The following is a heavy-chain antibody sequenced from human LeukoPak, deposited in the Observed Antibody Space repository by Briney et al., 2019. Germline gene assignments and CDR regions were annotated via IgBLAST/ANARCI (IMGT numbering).Heavy chain of an antibody. CDR3: ARAPPNYYDSSDYYDY. Sequence: SVEVSCKASGGTFSSYAISWVRQAPGQGLEWMGRIIPILGIANYAQKFQGRVTITADKSTSTAYMELSSLRSEDTAVYYCARAPPNYYDSSDYYDYWGQGTLVTVSS. CDR2: IIPILGIA. CDR1: GGTFSSYA. V-gene: IGHV1-69*04. J-gene: IGHJ4*02. D-gene: IGHD3-22*01.